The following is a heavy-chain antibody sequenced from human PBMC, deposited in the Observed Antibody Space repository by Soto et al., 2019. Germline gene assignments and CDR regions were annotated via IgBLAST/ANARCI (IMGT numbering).Heavy chain of an antibody. V-gene: IGHV1-18*01. CDR2: ISGYNDYT. CDR1: GYTFIRYG. Sequence: ASVKVSCKASGYTFIRYGITWVRQAPGQGLEWMGWISGYNDYTNYAQKLQGRVTMTADTSTRTVYMELRSLTSDDTGVYYCARGGSYDNAWEQLSYNGLDVWGQGTTVTVSS. J-gene: IGHJ6*02. CDR3: ARGGSYDNAWEQLSYNGLDV. D-gene: IGHD3-22*01.